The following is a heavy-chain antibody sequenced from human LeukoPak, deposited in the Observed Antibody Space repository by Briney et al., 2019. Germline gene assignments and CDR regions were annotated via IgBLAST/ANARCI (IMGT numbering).Heavy chain of an antibody. CDR3: ARRSRSGYFLDS. CDR1: GGSMSGYY. CDR2: TFSSGAT. J-gene: IGHJ4*02. Sequence: PSETLSLTCIVSGGSMSGYYWSWIRQPPGKGLEWIGYTFSSGATTYNPSLKGRVTISVDTSGSQFSLNLSSVTAADTAVYFCARRSRSGYFLDSWGQGTLVTVSS. D-gene: IGHD5-12*01. V-gene: IGHV4-4*09.